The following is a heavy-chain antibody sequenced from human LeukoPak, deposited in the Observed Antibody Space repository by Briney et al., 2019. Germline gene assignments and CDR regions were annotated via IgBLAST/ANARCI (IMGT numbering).Heavy chain of an antibody. CDR1: GGSISSGDYY. CDR2: IYYSGST. J-gene: IGHJ4*02. V-gene: IGHV4-30-4*01. D-gene: IGHD3-16*01. Sequence: SETLSLTCTVSGGSISSGDYYWSWIRQPPGKGLEWIGYIYYSGSTYYNPSLKSRVTISVDTSKNQFSLMLRSLTAADTAVYYCARRYTASLGERFDYWGPGTLVTVSS. CDR3: ARRYTASLGERFDY.